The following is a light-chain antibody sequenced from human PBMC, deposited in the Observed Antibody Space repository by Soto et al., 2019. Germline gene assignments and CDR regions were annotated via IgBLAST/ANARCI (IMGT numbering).Light chain of an antibody. CDR3: ETWDSSLKTVL. CDR1: SSNIGNGY. V-gene: IGLV1-51*01. CDR2: DNN. J-gene: IGLJ2*01. Sequence: QSVLTQPPSVSAAPGQQVTISCSGSSSNIGNGYVSWYQHLPGTAPKLLIYDNNKRPSGIPDRFSGSKSDTAATLGITGLQTGDEADYYCETWDSSLKTVLFGGGTKLTVL.